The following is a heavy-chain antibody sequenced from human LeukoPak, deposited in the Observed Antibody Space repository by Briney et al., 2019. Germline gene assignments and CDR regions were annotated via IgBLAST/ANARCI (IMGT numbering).Heavy chain of an antibody. D-gene: IGHD6-13*01. CDR3: ARGDGSSHDQDY. CDR1: GGSISSGGYY. V-gene: IGHV4-30-2*01. CDR2: IYHSGST. J-gene: IGHJ4*02. Sequence: PSQTLSLTCTVSGGSISSGGYYWSWIRQPPGKGLEWIGYIYHSGSTYYNPSLKSRVTISVDRSKNQFSLKLSSVTAADTAVYYCARGDGSSHDQDYWGQGTLVTVSS.